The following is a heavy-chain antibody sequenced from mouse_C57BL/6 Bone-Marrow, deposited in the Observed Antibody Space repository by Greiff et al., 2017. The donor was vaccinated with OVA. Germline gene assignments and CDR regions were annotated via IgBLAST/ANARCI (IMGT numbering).Heavy chain of an antibody. CDR1: GFTFSSYA. D-gene: IGHD1-1*01. V-gene: IGHV5-4*01. CDR3: AREGVYYYGSGAMDY. CDR2: ISDGGSYT. Sequence: EVQVVESGGGLVKPGGSLKLSCAASGFTFSSYAMSWVRQTPEKRLEWVATISDGGSYTYYPDNVKGRFTISRDNAKNNLYLQMSHLKSEDTAMYYCAREGVYYYGSGAMDYWGQGTSVTVSS. J-gene: IGHJ4*01.